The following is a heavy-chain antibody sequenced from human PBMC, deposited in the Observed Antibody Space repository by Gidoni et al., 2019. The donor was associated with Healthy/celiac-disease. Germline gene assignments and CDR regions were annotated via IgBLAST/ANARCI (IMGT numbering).Heavy chain of an antibody. CDR3: ARGYIVVVPAAKRGNWFDP. J-gene: IGHJ5*02. CDR2: INHSGST. V-gene: IGHV4-34*01. Sequence: QVQLQQWGAGLLKPSETLSLTCAVYGGSFSGYYWSWIRQPPGKGLEWIGEINHSGSTNYNPSLKSRVTISVDTSKNQFSLKLSSVTAADTAVYYCARGYIVVVPAAKRGNWFDPWGQGTLVTVSS. CDR1: GGSFSGYY. D-gene: IGHD2-2*01.